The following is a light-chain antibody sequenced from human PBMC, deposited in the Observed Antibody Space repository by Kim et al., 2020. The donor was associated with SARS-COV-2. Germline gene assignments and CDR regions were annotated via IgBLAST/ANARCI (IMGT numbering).Light chain of an antibody. CDR3: NSRDSSVNHLRV. CDR1: SLRSFY. J-gene: IGLJ1*01. Sequence: LEKTVRITCQGDSLRSFYASWYQQKPGQAPVLVIYGKNNRPSGIPDRFSGSSSGNTASLTITGAQAEDEADYYCNSRDSSVNHLRVFGTGTKVTVL. V-gene: IGLV3-19*01. CDR2: GKN.